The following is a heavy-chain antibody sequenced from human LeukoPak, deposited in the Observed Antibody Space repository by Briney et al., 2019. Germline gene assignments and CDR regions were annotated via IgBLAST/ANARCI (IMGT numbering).Heavy chain of an antibody. J-gene: IGHJ6*03. V-gene: IGHV3-21*01. D-gene: IGHD1-26*01. CDR1: GFSFSSYS. CDR2: ISTSSSYI. Sequence: GALRLSCAASGFSFSSYSMSWVRQAPGKGLEWVSSISTSSSYIYYADSVKGRFTISRDNAKNSLYVQMNSLRAEDTAVYYCAREVGGFRNYYYYYMDVWGKGTTVTVSS. CDR3: AREVGGFRNYYYYYMDV.